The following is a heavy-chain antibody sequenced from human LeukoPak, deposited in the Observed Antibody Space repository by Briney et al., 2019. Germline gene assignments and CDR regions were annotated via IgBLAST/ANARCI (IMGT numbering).Heavy chain of an antibody. CDR1: GFTFSSYG. J-gene: IGHJ4*02. CDR3: AKRDGYNSGPFDY. D-gene: IGHD5-24*01. V-gene: IGHV3-30*02. Sequence: GGSLRLSCAASGFTFSSYGMHWVRQAPGKGLEWVAFIQSDGGDQYYADSVKGRLSISRDNSKNTLYLQMNSLRTEDTAVYYCAKRDGYNSGPFDYWGQGTLVTVSS. CDR2: IQSDGGDQ.